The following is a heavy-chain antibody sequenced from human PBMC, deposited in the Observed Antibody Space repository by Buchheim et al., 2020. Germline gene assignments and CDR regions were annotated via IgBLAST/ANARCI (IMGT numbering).Heavy chain of an antibody. CDR1: GFIISNYW. J-gene: IGHJ4*02. CDR2: IKPDGNDK. V-gene: IGHV3-7*01. Sequence: EVQVVESGGGLVQPGGSLRLSCAASGFIISNYWMNWVRQAPGKGLEWVANIKPDGNDKDYVDSVKGRFTVSRDNAKTSVYLKMSSLRVEDTAVYYCLGGGYSSSWGQGTL. D-gene: IGHD2-2*01. CDR3: LGGGYSSS.